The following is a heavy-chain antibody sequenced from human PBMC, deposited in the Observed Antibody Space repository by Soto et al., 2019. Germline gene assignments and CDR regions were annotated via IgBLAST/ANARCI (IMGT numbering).Heavy chain of an antibody. D-gene: IGHD5-12*01. CDR2: IYYSGST. V-gene: IGHV4-59*01. J-gene: IGHJ4*02. CDR3: ARGRSGYSGYDSLHFDY. Sequence: PSETLSLTCTVSGGSISSYYWSWIRQPPGKGLEWIGYIYYSGSTNYNPSLKSRVTISVDMSKNQFSLKLSSVTAADTAVYYCARGRSGYSGYDSLHFDYWGQGTLVTVS. CDR1: GGSISSYY.